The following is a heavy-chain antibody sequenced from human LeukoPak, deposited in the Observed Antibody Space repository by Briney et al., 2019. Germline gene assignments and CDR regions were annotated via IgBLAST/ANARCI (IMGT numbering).Heavy chain of an antibody. J-gene: IGHJ3*02. CDR3: AGHVTLAAAGHDAFDI. V-gene: IGHV4-39*01. Sequence: PSETLSLTCTVSGGSISSSSYYWGWIRQPPGEGLEWIGSIYYSGSTYYNPSLKSRVTISVDTSKNQFSLKLSSVTAADTAVYYCAGHVTLAAAGHDAFDIWGQGTMVTVSS. CDR1: GGSISSSSYY. CDR2: IYYSGST. D-gene: IGHD6-13*01.